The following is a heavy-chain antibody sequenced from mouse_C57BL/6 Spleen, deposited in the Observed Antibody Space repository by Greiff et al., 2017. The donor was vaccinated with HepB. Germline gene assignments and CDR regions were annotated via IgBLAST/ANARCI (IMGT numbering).Heavy chain of an antibody. CDR3: ARDSSGYLYFDY. J-gene: IGHJ2*01. Sequence: EVHLVESGGGLVKPGGSLKLSCAASGFTFSDYGMHWVRQAPEKGLEWVAYISSGSSTIYYADTVKGRFTISRDNAKNTLFLQMTSLRSEDTAMYYCARDSSGYLYFDYWGQGTTLTVSS. D-gene: IGHD3-2*02. CDR1: GFTFSDYG. CDR2: ISSGSSTI. V-gene: IGHV5-17*01.